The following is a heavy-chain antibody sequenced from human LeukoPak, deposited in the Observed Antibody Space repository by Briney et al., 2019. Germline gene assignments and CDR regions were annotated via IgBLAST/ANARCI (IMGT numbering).Heavy chain of an antibody. CDR1: GFTFSSFA. D-gene: IGHD3-10*01. V-gene: IGHV3-23*01. CDR3: AKAPGSGSYYTL. Sequence: GGSLRLSCAASGFTFSSFAMTWVRQAPGKGLEWVSGISGSGGSTYYADSVKGRFTISRDNSKNTLYLQMNSLRAEDTAVYFCAKAPGSGSYYTLWGKETRVPVSS. J-gene: IGHJ4*02. CDR2: ISGSGGST.